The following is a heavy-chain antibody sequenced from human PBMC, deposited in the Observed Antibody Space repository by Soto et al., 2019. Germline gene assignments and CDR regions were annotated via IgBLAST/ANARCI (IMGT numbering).Heavy chain of an antibody. D-gene: IGHD3-10*01. CDR2: MNPNSGDT. J-gene: IGHJ4*01. CDR3: ARGELLWFGELLR. Sequence: QVQLVQSGAEVKKPGASVKVSCKASGYTFTSYEINWVRQATGQGLEWMGWMNPNSGDTGYAQKFQGRVSMTMNTSISTAYRELSSLRSEDTAVYYCARGELLWFGELLRWGHGTLVTVSS. CDR1: GYTFTSYE. V-gene: IGHV1-8*01.